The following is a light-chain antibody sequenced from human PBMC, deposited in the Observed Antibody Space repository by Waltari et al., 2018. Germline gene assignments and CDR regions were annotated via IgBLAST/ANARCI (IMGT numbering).Light chain of an antibody. CDR2: IDD. V-gene: IGLV1-44*01. CDR3: ATWDDSLNGWV. CDR1: SSNIGRNT. J-gene: IGLJ3*02. Sequence: QSVLTQPPSASGTPGQRVTISCSGSSSNIGRNTVNWYQQLPGTAPKLLIYIDDQRPSGVPDRFSGSKSGTSASLASSGLQSEDEADYHCATWDDSLNGWVFGGGTKLTVL.